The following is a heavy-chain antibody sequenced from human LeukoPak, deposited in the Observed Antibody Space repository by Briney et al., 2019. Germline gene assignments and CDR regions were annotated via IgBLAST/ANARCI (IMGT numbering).Heavy chain of an antibody. V-gene: IGHV3-30*02. J-gene: IGHJ5*02. CDR1: GFTFSSYG. D-gene: IGHD2-15*01. Sequence: PGGSLRLSCAASGFTFSSYGMHWVRQAPGKGLEWVAFIRYDGSNKYYADSVKGRFTISRDNSKNTLYMQMNSLRAEDTAVYYCAKGGQSSGRFDPWGQGTLVTVSS. CDR3: AKGGQSSGRFDP. CDR2: IRYDGSNK.